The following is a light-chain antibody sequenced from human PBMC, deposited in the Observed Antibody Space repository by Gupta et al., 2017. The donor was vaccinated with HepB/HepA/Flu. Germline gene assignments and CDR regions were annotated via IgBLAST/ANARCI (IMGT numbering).Light chain of an antibody. Sequence: DIVMTQTPLSLSVTPGQTASISCKASESLLDSNGKTYLYWYLQKAGQPPQLLIYEVSNRVPGVPDRFSGSGSGTEFTLKISRVEAEDVGTYYCKQSIQHPKTFGQGTKVEI. V-gene: IGKV2D-29*01. CDR1: ESLLDSNGKTY. J-gene: IGKJ1*01. CDR2: EVS. CDR3: KQSIQHPKT.